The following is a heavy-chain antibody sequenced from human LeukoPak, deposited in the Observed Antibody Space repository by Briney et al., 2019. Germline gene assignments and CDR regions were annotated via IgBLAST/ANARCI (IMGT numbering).Heavy chain of an antibody. CDR1: GYTFSNFD. V-gene: IGHV1-8*01. Sequence: ASVKVACKASGYTFSNFDINWVRQATGQGPEWMGWKNPELGSTGYAQKFQGRVTMTRDSSKSTAYMELVNLRFEDSAIYYCTRAIRHQLLSDYWGQGTLVTVSS. CDR3: TRAIRHQLLSDY. J-gene: IGHJ4*02. D-gene: IGHD5-12*01. CDR2: KNPELGST.